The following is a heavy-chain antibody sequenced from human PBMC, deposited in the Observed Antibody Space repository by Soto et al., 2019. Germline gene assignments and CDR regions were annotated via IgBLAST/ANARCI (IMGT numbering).Heavy chain of an antibody. CDR2: LYYSGST. CDR1: GGSISTSNVY. V-gene: IGHV4-39*01. CDR3: ARIISTGVAGRGYFDY. D-gene: IGHD1-1*01. Sequence: SETLSLTCTVSGGSISTSNVYWAWLRQPPGKGLEWIGSLYYSGSTYYNPSLKSRVTISADTSKNPFSLTLTSVTAADTAVYNCARIISTGVAGRGYFDYRGQGTLVTVSS. J-gene: IGHJ4*02.